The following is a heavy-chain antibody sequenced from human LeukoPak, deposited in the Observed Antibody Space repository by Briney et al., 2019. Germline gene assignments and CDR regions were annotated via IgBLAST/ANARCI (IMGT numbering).Heavy chain of an antibody. D-gene: IGHD4-17*01. CDR2: IVVGSGNT. CDR3: AADTVTTTTDGAFDI. V-gene: IGHV1-58*02. Sequence: SVKVSCKASGFTFTSSAMQWVRQARGQRLEWIGWIVVGSGNTNYAQKFQERVTITRDMSTSTAYMELSSLRSEDTAVYYCAADTVTTTTDGAFDIWGQGTMVTVSS. J-gene: IGHJ3*02. CDR1: GFTFTSSA.